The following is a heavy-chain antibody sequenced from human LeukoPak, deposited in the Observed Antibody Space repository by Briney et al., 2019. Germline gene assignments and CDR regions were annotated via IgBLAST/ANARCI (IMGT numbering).Heavy chain of an antibody. CDR3: ARSSTSWYFDAFDI. Sequence: ASVKVSCKASGYSFSTYGINWVRQAPGQGLEWMGWISAYNGNTNYAQRLQGRVTMTTDTSTSTVYMELRSLRSDDTAVYYCARSSTSWYFDAFDIWGQGTVVTVSS. CDR1: GYSFSTYG. V-gene: IGHV1-18*01. D-gene: IGHD6-13*01. J-gene: IGHJ3*02. CDR2: ISAYNGNT.